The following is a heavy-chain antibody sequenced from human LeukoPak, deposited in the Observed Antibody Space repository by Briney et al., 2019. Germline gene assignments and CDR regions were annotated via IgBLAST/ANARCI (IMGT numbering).Heavy chain of an antibody. V-gene: IGHV1-2*02. Sequence: GASVKVSCKASGYTFTGYYMHWVRQAPGQGLEWMGWINPNSGGTNYAQKFQERVTITRDMSTSTAYMELSSLRSEDTAVYYCAAGAYYYGSGKNNYYYYGMDVWGQGTTVTVSS. J-gene: IGHJ6*02. D-gene: IGHD3-10*01. CDR1: GYTFTGYY. CDR2: INPNSGGT. CDR3: AAGAYYYGSGKNNYYYYGMDV.